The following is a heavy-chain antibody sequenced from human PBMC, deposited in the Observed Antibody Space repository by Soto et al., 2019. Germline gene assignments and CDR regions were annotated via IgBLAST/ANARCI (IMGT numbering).Heavy chain of an antibody. V-gene: IGHV3-48*02. CDR2: IRVGSTTI. CDR3: ARVITMDLLLHTAPGY. CDR1: GFTFSTYS. Sequence: WGSLRLSSVASGFTFSTYSMNWVRQDPGKGLEWVSYIRVGSTTIYYADSVEGRFTISRDNAKNSVYLQMNSLRDEDTAVYYCARVITMDLLLHTAPGYWGQGTLXTVSS. D-gene: IGHD3-3*01. J-gene: IGHJ4*02.